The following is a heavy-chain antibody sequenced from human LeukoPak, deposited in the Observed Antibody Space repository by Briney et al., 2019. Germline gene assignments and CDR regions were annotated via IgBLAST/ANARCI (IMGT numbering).Heavy chain of an antibody. CDR1: GFTSSSYW. Sequence: GGSLRLSCAASGFTSSSYWMHWVCQAPGKGLVWVSRINSDGSSTSYADSVKGRFTISRDNAKNTLYLQMNTLRAEDTAVYYCGRDMYCSSTSCYTGDYYYYGMDVWGQGTTVTVSS. CDR2: INSDGSST. CDR3: GRDMYCSSTSCYTGDYYYYGMDV. J-gene: IGHJ6*02. D-gene: IGHD2-2*02. V-gene: IGHV3-74*01.